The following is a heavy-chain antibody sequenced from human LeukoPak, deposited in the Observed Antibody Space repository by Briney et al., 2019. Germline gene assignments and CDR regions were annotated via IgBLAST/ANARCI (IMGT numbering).Heavy chain of an antibody. CDR2: IYSGGST. CDR1: GFTVRSNY. CDR3: ARDSCSGGSCYSGD. D-gene: IGHD2-15*01. V-gene: IGHV3-66*01. J-gene: IGHJ4*02. Sequence: PGGSLRLSCAASGFTVRSNYMSWVRQAPGKGLEWVSVIYSGGSTYYADSVKGRFTISRDNSKNTLYLQMNSLRAEDTAVYYCARDSCSGGSCYSGDWGQGTLVTVSS.